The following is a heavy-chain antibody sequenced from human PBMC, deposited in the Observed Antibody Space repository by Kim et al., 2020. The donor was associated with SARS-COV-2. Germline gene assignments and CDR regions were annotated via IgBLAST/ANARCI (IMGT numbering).Heavy chain of an antibody. Sequence: GGSLRLSCTASGFTFSRFTMSWIRQAPGGGLEWVSTVSSGGGRTFDADSVKGRFTISRDNAKNTLFLQMNSLRAEDTAVYYCAKEVTDWASLYWYFDLWGRGTLVTVSS. CDR1: GFTFSRFT. CDR2: VSSGGGRT. J-gene: IGHJ2*01. V-gene: IGHV3-23*01. D-gene: IGHD3-9*01. CDR3: AKEVTDWASLYWYFDL.